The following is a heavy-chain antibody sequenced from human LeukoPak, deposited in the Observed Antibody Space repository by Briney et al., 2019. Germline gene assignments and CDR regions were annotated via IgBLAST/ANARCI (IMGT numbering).Heavy chain of an antibody. CDR2: IFPGDSDT. CDR3: ATSESQTKFDY. J-gene: IGHJ4*02. D-gene: IGHD1/OR15-1a*01. V-gene: IGHV5-51*01. Sequence: GESLKISCQGSGYIFTTYWIGWVRKMPGKGLEWMGIIFPGDSDTIYSPSFQGQVTLSADKSINTAYLQWSSLKASDTAMYYCATSESQTKFDYWGQGTLVTASS. CDR1: GYIFTTYW.